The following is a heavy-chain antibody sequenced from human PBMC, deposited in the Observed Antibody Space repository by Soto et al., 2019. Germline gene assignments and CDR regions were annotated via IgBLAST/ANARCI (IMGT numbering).Heavy chain of an antibody. V-gene: IGHV3-48*03. CDR1: GFTFSSYE. J-gene: IGHJ6*02. CDR3: ARDGGRYCSGGSCYPGDYFYFYGMDV. D-gene: IGHD2-15*01. CDR2: ISSSGSTI. Sequence: GGSLRLSCAASGFTFSSYEMNWVRQAPGKGLEWVSYISSSGSTIYYADSVKGRFTISRDNAKNSQYLQMNSLRAEDTAVYYCARDGGRYCSGGSCYPGDYFYFYGMDVWGQGTTVTVSS.